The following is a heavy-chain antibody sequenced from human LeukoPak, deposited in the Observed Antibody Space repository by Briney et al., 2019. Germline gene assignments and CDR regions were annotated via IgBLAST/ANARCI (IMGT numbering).Heavy chain of an antibody. CDR3: ARFAAGGSYYYYMDV. CDR2: VRYDGSNK. V-gene: IGHV3-30*02. J-gene: IGHJ6*03. CDR1: GFTFSSYG. D-gene: IGHD3-10*01. Sequence: GGSLRLSCAASGFTFSSYGMHWVRQAPGKGLEWVAFVRYDGSNKYYADSVKGRFTISRDNAKNSLYLQMSSRRADDTAVYYCARFAAGGSYYYYMDVWGKGTTVTVSS.